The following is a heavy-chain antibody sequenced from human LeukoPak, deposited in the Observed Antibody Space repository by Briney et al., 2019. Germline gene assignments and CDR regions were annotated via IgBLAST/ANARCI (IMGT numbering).Heavy chain of an antibody. Sequence: GSLRLSCAASGFSFSIYTVNWVRQAPGKGLEWVSSISSTSGYIYYPDSVKGRFTISRDNAKDSLFLQMNSLRAEDTAVYYCARGQGFAGYMDVRGKGTTVTVSS. CDR1: GFSFSIYT. CDR3: ARGQGFAGYMDV. D-gene: IGHD3-10*01. J-gene: IGHJ6*03. V-gene: IGHV3-21*01. CDR2: ISSTSGYI.